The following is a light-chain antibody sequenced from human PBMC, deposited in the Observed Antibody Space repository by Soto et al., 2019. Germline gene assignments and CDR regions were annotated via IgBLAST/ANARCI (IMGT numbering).Light chain of an antibody. Sequence: IVLTQSPGTLSLSPGDRATLSCKSSQRVSRSNIGWYQQKPGQAPSLLIYGASKRTTGVPDRFSGSGSDTEFTLIISRLEPEDFAVYYCHHYGSTLLPFGGGTKVEIK. CDR1: QRVSRSN. V-gene: IGKV3-20*01. CDR2: GAS. CDR3: HHYGSTLLP. J-gene: IGKJ4*01.